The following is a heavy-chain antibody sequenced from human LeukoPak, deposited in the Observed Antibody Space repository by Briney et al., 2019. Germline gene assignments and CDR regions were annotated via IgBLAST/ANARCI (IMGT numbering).Heavy chain of an antibody. CDR2: INPNSGGT. J-gene: IGHJ4*02. CDR3: VRDHREVAAAEIDY. V-gene: IGHV1-2*02. Sequence: ASVKVSCTASGYTFTGYYMHWVRQAPGQGLEWMGWINPNSGGTNYAQRFQGRVTMTRDTSISTAYMELSRLTSDDTAVYYCVRDHREVAAAEIDYWGQGTLVTVSS. CDR1: GYTFTGYY. D-gene: IGHD6-13*01.